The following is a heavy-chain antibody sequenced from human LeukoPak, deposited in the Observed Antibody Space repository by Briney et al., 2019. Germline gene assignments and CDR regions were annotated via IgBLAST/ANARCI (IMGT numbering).Heavy chain of an antibody. J-gene: IGHJ3*02. D-gene: IGHD3-9*01. CDR3: ASELLRYFDWSPDAFDI. V-gene: IGHV4-30-4*01. CDR1: GGSISSGDYY. CDR2: IYYSGST. Sequence: SETLSLTCTVSGGSISSGDYYWSWIRQPPGKGLEWIGYIYYSGSTYYNPSLKSRVTISVDTSKNQFSLKLSTVTAADTAVYYCASELLRYFDWSPDAFDIWGQGTMVTVSS.